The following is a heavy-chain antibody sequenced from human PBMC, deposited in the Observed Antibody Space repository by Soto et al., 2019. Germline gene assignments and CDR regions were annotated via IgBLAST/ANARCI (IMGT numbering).Heavy chain of an antibody. CDR3: AIIMDCSRTSCYDRADY. J-gene: IGHJ4*02. Sequence: GGSLRLSCAASGFTFSNYAMNWVRQAPGKGLEWVSDISASGGVTHYADSVKGRFTISRDNSKNTLYLQMNSLRAEDTAVYFCAIIMDCSRTSCYDRADYWGQGTLVTVSS. V-gene: IGHV3-23*01. CDR2: ISASGGVT. D-gene: IGHD2-2*01. CDR1: GFTFSNYA.